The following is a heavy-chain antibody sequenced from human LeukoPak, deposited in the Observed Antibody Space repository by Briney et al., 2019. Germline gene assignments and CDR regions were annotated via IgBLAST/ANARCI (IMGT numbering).Heavy chain of an antibody. Sequence: GGSLRLSCAPSGFTFSSYSMNWVRQAPGKGLEWVSSISSSSSYIYYADSVKGRFTISRDNAKNSLYLQMNSLRAEDTAVYYCAREDFGDYVFGYWGQGTLVTVSS. D-gene: IGHD4-17*01. CDR1: GFTFSSYS. J-gene: IGHJ4*02. CDR3: AREDFGDYVFGY. V-gene: IGHV3-21*01. CDR2: ISSSSSYI.